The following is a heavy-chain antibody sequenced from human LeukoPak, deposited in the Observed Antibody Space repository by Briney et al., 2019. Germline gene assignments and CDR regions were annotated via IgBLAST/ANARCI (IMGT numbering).Heavy chain of an antibody. V-gene: IGHV4-39*07. Sequence: PSETLSLTCTVSGGSISSSSYYWGWIRQPPGKGLEWIGSIYYSGSTYYNPSLKSRVTISVDTSKNQFSLKLSSVTAADTAVYYCARQTPLWFGEPILDRFDPWGQGTLVTVSS. CDR3: ARQTPLWFGEPILDRFDP. D-gene: IGHD3-10*01. CDR2: IYYSGST. CDR1: GGSISSSSYY. J-gene: IGHJ5*02.